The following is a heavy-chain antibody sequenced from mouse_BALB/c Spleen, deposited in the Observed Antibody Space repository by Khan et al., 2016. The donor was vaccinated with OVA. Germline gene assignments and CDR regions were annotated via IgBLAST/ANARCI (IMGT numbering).Heavy chain of an antibody. D-gene: IGHD2-10*02. V-gene: IGHV3-2*02. CDR2: ISYSGIT. CDR3: DRTGRVKY. J-gene: IGHJ2*01. Sequence: EVELVESGPGLVKPSQSLSLTCTVTGYSITSGYVWNLIRQFPGNKLEWMGYISYSGITNYNPSLKSRISITRDTAKNQFFLQLNSVTTEDTATYDCDRTGRVKYWGQGTTLTVSS. CDR1: GYSITSGYV.